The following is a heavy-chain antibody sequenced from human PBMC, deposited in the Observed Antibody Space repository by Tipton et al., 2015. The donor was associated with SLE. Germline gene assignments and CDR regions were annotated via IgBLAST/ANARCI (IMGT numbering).Heavy chain of an antibody. D-gene: IGHD2-8*02. CDR2: ISAYNGNT. Sequence: QVQLVQSGAEVKKPGESLKISCKASGYTFTSYGISWVRQAPGQGLEWMGWISAYNGNTNYAQKLQGRVTMTTDTSTITAYMELRSLRSDDTAVYYCARAPDALVGGAYEDWGQGTMVTVSS. V-gene: IGHV1-18*01. CDR3: ARAPDALVGGAYED. CDR1: GYTFTSYG. J-gene: IGHJ3*01.